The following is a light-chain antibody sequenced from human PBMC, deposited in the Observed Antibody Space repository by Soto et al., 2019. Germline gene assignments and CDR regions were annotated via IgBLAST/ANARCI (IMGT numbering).Light chain of an antibody. Sequence: EIVMTQSPATLSVSPGERATLSCRASQSVSSNLAWYQQKPGQAPRLLIYGASTRATGIPARFSGSGAGTEFTLTISRLQSKDFAVYYCQQYNNLPPYTFGQGTKLEIK. CDR2: GAS. V-gene: IGKV3-15*01. CDR3: QQYNNLPPYT. CDR1: QSVSSN. J-gene: IGKJ2*01.